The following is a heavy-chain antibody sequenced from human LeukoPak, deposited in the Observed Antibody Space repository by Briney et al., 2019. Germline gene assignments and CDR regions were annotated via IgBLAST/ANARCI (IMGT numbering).Heavy chain of an antibody. CDR1: GYTFTGYY. CDR3: ARDSSSWSFDC. CDR2: IIPNSGGT. V-gene: IGHV1-2*02. Sequence: GASVKVSCKASGYTFTGYYVHWVRQAPGQGPEWMGWIIPNSGGTNYAQKFQGRVTMTRDTSISTAYMELSRLRSDDTAVYYCARDSSSWSFDCWGQGTLVTVSS. J-gene: IGHJ4*02. D-gene: IGHD6-13*01.